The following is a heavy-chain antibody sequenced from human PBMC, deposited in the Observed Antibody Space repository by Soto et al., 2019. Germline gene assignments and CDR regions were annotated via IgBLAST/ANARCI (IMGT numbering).Heavy chain of an antibody. CDR2: IHSSGSI. V-gene: IGHV4-30-4*02. D-gene: IGHD6-13*01. J-gene: IGHJ5*02. CDR1: GGSISSDDYY. Sequence: SETLSLTCTVSGGSISSDDYYWSWIRQAPGRGLEWIGYIHSSGSIYYNPSLKSRATMSIDTAGNQFSLKLSSVTAADTAVYYCARALNPPGIAAAGNWFDPWGQGTLVTVS. CDR3: ARALNPPGIAAAGNWFDP.